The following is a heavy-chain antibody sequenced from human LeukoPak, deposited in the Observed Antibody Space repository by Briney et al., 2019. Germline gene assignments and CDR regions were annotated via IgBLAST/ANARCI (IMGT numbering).Heavy chain of an antibody. D-gene: IGHD6-13*01. CDR3: ARVVSSSWYLSGVPNWFDP. CDR1: GYTFTSYD. V-gene: IGHV1-8*01. J-gene: IGHJ5*02. CDR2: MNPNSGNT. Sequence: GASVKVSCKASGYTFTSYDINWVRQATGQGLEWMGWMNPNSGNTGYAQKFQGRVTMTRNTSISTAYMELSSLRSEDTAVYYCARVVSSSWYLSGVPNWFDPWGQGTLVTVSS.